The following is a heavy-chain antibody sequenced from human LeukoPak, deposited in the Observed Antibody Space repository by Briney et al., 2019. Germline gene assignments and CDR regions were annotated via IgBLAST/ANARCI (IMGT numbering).Heavy chain of an antibody. J-gene: IGHJ6*03. Sequence: SETLSLTCTVSGGSISSYYWSWIRQPAGKGLEWIGRIYTSGSTNYNPSLKSRVTISVDTSKNQFSLKLSSVTAADRAVYYCAREGPAASTSFYYFMDVWGKGTTVTVSS. D-gene: IGHD2-2*01. CDR3: AREGPAASTSFYYFMDV. V-gene: IGHV4-4*07. CDR2: IYTSGST. CDR1: GGSISSYY.